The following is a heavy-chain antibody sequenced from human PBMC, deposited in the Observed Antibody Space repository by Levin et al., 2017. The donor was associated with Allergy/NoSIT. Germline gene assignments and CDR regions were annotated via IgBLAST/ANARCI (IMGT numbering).Heavy chain of an antibody. V-gene: IGHV4-34*01. CDR1: GGSFSGYY. Sequence: PSETLSLTCAVYGGSFSGYYWSWIRQPPGKGLEWIGEINHSGSTNYNPSLKSRVTISVDTSKNQFSLKLSCVTAADTAVYYCARGHKRKNPVVVITYLNWFDPWGQGTLVTVSS. D-gene: IGHD3-22*01. CDR2: INHSGST. J-gene: IGHJ5*02. CDR3: ARGHKRKNPVVVITYLNWFDP.